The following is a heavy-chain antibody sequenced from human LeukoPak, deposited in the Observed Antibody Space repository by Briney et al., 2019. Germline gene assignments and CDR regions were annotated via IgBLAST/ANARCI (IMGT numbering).Heavy chain of an antibody. CDR3: AKDEELTGIRRNPNYFYGMDV. CDR1: GNYW. J-gene: IGHJ6*02. D-gene: IGHD7-27*01. V-gene: IGHV3-9*01. Sequence: GGSLRLSCAASGNYWMHWVRQAPGRGLEWVSGISWNSVNIGYADSVKGRFTISRDNAKNSLYLQMNSLRTEDTALYYCAKDEELTGIRRNPNYFYGMDVWGQGTTVTVSS. CDR2: ISWNSVNI.